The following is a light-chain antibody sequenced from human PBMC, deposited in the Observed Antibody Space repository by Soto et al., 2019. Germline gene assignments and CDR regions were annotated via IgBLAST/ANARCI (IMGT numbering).Light chain of an antibody. CDR3: QRYNNWPLT. V-gene: IGKV3-11*01. J-gene: IGKJ4*01. Sequence: EIVLTQSPATLSSSPGETATLSCRASQYVGTRLAWYQHKPGQAPRLLIYYTSNRATGIPARFSGSGSGTDFTLTINSLAPEDFAIYYCQRYNNWPLTFGGGTKVESK. CDR1: QYVGTR. CDR2: YTS.